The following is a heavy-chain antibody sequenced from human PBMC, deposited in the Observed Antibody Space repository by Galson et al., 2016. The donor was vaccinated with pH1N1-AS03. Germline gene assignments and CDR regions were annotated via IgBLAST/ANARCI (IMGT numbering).Heavy chain of an antibody. CDR3: ARSVLRIATVQGVVLQRGAGDV. Sequence: PALVKPTQTLTLTCTFSGFSLRTSGMRVSWFRQPPGRALEWLARIDWDDDKFYSPSLKTRLTISKDTSKNQVVLKMTNMDPVDTATYFCARSVLRIATVQGVVLQRGAGDVWGQGTRVVVSS. J-gene: IGHJ3*01. V-gene: IGHV2-70*04. CDR2: IDWDDDK. CDR1: GFSLRTSGMR. D-gene: IGHD3-10*01.